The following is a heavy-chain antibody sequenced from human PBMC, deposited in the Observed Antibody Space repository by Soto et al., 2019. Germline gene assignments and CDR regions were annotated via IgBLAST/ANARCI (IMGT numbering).Heavy chain of an antibody. CDR1: GLTLRPGS. Sequence: GGAPGPPLGGSGLTLRPGSMTWVRQAPGKGLEWVANIKQDGSEKYYVDSVKGRFTISRDDAKSSLYLQMNSLRVEDTAVYYCARGPDCGYWGKGTLVTVYS. CDR2: IKQDGSEK. CDR3: ARGPDCGY. V-gene: IGHV3-7*01. J-gene: IGHJ4*02. D-gene: IGHD2-21*01.